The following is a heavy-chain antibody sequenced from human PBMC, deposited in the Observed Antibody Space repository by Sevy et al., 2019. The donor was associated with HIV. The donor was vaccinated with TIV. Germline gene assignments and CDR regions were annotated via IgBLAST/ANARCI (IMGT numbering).Heavy chain of an antibody. Sequence: GGSLRLSCAASGFTFSSHSMNWVRQAPGKGLEWVSSISSSSSYIYYADSVKGRFTISRDNAKNSLYLQMNSLRAEDTAVYYCAREAEYCSGGSCYPAGFDYWGQGTLVTVSS. D-gene: IGHD2-15*01. CDR2: ISSSSSYI. CDR3: AREAEYCSGGSCYPAGFDY. CDR1: GFTFSSHS. V-gene: IGHV3-21*01. J-gene: IGHJ4*02.